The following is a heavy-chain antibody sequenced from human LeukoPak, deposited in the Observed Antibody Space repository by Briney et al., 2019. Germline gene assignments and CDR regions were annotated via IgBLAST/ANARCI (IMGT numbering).Heavy chain of an antibody. V-gene: IGHV4-39*07. CDR2: IYYSGST. Sequence: PSETLSLTCTVSGGSISTSNYYWGWIRQPPGKGLEWIGSIYYSGSTYDNPALKSRVTISVDTSKNQFSLKLSSVTAADTAVYYCARAVAGDDAFDIRGQGTMVTVSS. J-gene: IGHJ3*02. CDR1: GGSISTSNYY. CDR3: ARAVAGDDAFDI. D-gene: IGHD6-19*01.